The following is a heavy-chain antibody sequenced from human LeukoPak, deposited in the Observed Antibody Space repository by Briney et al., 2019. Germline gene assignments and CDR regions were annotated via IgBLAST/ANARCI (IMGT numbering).Heavy chain of an antibody. D-gene: IGHD4/OR15-4a*01. CDR1: GGSFSGYY. CDR2: IYHSGST. CDR3: ARDYGGFDY. Sequence: SETLSLTCAVYGGSFSGYYWSWIRQPPGKGLEWIGYIYHSGSTYYNPSLKSRVTISVDRSKNQFSLKLSSVTAADTAVYYCARDYGGFDYWGQGTLVTVSS. V-gene: IGHV4-30-2*01. J-gene: IGHJ4*02.